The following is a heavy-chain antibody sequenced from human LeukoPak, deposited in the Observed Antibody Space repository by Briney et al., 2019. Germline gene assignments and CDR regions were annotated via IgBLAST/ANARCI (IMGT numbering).Heavy chain of an antibody. J-gene: IGHJ4*01. D-gene: IGHD3-9*01. Sequence: ASVKVSCKASGYTFTGYYMHWVRQAPGQGLEWMGWINPNSGGTNYAQKFQGRVTMTRDTSISTAYMELSRLRSDDTAVYYCARDLGPALRYFYWSTRHPFDSWGQGTLGTVSS. CDR1: GYTFTGYY. V-gene: IGHV1-2*02. CDR3: ARDLGPALRYFYWSTRHPFDS. CDR2: INPNSGGT.